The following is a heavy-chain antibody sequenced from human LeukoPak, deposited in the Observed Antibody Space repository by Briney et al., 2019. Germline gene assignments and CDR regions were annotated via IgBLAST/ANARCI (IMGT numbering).Heavy chain of an antibody. V-gene: IGHV3-23*01. Sequence: GGSLRLSCAASGFTFSSYAMSWVRQAPGKGLEWVSSVSGSGGYTYYAGSVKGRFTISRDNSKNTLYLQMNSLRAEDTAIYYCAKDRPNYYDSSGHYYRRDGNYWGQGTLVTVSS. D-gene: IGHD3-22*01. CDR1: GFTFSSYA. J-gene: IGHJ4*02. CDR3: AKDRPNYYDSSGHYYRRDGNY. CDR2: VSGSGGYT.